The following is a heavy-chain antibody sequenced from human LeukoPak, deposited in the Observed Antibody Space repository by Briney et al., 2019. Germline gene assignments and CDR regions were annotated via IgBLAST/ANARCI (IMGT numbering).Heavy chain of an antibody. CDR1: GFIFNNYV. V-gene: IGHV3-23*01. Sequence: GGSLRLSCATSGFIFNNYVMSWVRQGPGKGLEWVSASGGGGGRTYYADSVKGRFTISRDNSKNTLFLQMGSLRAEDTAVYYCAKGEGPTVGITWGQGTLVTVTS. J-gene: IGHJ4*02. CDR2: SGGGGGRT. D-gene: IGHD1-7*01. CDR3: AKGEGPTVGIT.